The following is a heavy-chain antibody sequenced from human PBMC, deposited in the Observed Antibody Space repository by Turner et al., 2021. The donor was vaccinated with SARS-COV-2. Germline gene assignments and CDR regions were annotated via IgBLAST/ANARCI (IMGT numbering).Heavy chain of an antibody. J-gene: IGHJ4*02. Sequence: RAQSRAQLKPPGAAVTVSCKASGYTYTDYYLHWVRQVTGQGLEWMGWINPNSGGTNYAQKMQGRVTMTRNTSISTAYRARGKLRSYDTGVYYCATDNDGTLWGQGTLVTVSS. CDR2: INPNSGGT. CDR3: ATDNDGTL. V-gene: IGHV1-2*02. CDR1: GYTYTDYY. D-gene: IGHD1-26*01.